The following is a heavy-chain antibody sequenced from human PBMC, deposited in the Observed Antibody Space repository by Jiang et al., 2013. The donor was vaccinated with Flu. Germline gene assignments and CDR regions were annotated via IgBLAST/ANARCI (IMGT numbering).Heavy chain of an antibody. CDR1: GYTFTDYF. D-gene: IGHD5-18*01. CDR2: INPSSGGT. J-gene: IGHJ4*02. Sequence: SVKVSCKASGYTFTDYFIHWVRQAPGQGLEWMGWINPSSGGTSFPQKFQGRVTMTRDTSISTAYMEVSSLTSDDTAVYYCAKIGVDTGRGFGYWGQGTLLTVSS. CDR3: AKIGVDTGRGFGY. V-gene: IGHV1-2*02.